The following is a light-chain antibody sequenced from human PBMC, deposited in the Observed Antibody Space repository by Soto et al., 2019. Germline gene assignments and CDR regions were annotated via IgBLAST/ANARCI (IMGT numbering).Light chain of an antibody. V-gene: IGKV3-11*01. J-gene: IGKJ2*02. CDR3: QQRSNWPPCN. Sequence: EIVLTQSPATLPFSPGERATLSCRASQSFSSYLAWYQQKPGQAPRLLIYDASNRATVNPARFIGSGSGTGLTLTISSRGPEDLPVYYRQQRSNWPPCNFGQGNKLEIK. CDR1: QSFSSY. CDR2: DAS.